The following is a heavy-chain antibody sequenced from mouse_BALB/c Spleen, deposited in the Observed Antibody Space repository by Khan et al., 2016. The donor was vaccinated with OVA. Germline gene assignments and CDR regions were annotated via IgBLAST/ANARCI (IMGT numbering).Heavy chain of an antibody. CDR2: ISDINSYI. J-gene: IGHJ3*01. CDR1: GFTFSDYY. D-gene: IGHD2-13*01. Sequence: EVELVESGGGLMKPGGSLKLSCAASGFTFSDYYMYWVRQTPEKRLEWVATISDINSYIYYPDNVKGRFTIYRDNAKNNLYLQSNSLKSEDTAMYYCIRGYYGDPFAYWGQGTLVTVSA. CDR3: IRGYYGDPFAY. V-gene: IGHV5-4*02.